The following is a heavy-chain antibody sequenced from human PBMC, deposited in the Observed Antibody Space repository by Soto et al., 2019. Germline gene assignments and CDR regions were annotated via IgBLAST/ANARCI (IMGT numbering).Heavy chain of an antibody. J-gene: IGHJ4*02. V-gene: IGHV4-34*01. CDR2: VKDGGST. D-gene: IGHD5-12*01. CDR3: ARGQGGIVATH. Sequence: QVQLQQWGAGLLKPSETLSLTCTVNGGSLTGYYWSWIRQPPGKGLEWIGEVKDGGSTNYSPSLRGRVSIPAATSKTHFSLRLNSVTPADTAVYFCARGQGGIVATHWDQGALVTVSS. CDR1: GGSLTGYY.